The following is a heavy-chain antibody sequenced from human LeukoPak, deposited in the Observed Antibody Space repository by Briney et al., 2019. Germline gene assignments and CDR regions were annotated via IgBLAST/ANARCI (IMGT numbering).Heavy chain of an antibody. J-gene: IGHJ4*02. V-gene: IGHV3-23*01. CDR3: AKGESGYDSYFDY. CDR2: ISGSGGST. CDR1: GFTFRNYA. Sequence: GGSLRLSCAASGFTFRNYAMSWVRQAAGKGLEWVAAISGSGGSTYYADSVKGRFTISRDNFKNTLYLQMNSLRAEDTAVYYCAKGESGYDSYFDYWGQGTLVTVSS. D-gene: IGHD5-12*01.